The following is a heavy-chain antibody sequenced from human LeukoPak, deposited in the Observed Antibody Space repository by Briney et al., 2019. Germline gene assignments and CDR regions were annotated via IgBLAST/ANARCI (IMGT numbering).Heavy chain of an antibody. J-gene: IGHJ4*02. CDR1: GFSLTTSGVG. Sequence: SGPALVEPTQTLTLTCTFSGFSLTTSGVGVGWIRQPPGKALEWLALIYWDDDKRYSPSLKGRLTITKDISENQVVLTMTNMDSVDTATYYCARDPGWRTFDFWGQGALITVSS. D-gene: IGHD1-7*01. V-gene: IGHV2-5*02. CDR3: ARDPGWRTFDF. CDR2: IYWDDDK.